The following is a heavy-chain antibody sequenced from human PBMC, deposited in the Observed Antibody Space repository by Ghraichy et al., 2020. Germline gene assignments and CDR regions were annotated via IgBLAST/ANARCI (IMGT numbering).Heavy chain of an antibody. CDR2: IHYSGTT. CDR1: GGSISSGCYY. CDR3: GNMLRGVIMDV. Sequence: SETLSLTCTVSGGSISSGCYYWTWIRQHPGKGLYGIGYIHYSGTTYYNPSLKSRVSISLDTTKNQFSLNLSSVTAADTAVYYCGNMLRGVIMDVWGQGTTVTVS. V-gene: IGHV4-31*03. J-gene: IGHJ6*02. D-gene: IGHD3-10*01.